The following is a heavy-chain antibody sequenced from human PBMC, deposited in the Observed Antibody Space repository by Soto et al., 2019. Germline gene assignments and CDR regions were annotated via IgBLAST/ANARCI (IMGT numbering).Heavy chain of an antibody. J-gene: IGHJ6*02. Sequence: GGSLRLSCVASGFILSGYDMHWVRQATGEGLEWVSAIGTAGDPYYSGSVKGRFTISRGNAENSVYLQMNSLRAGDTAVYSCATPRHDRRGSYFYAMDVWGPGTAVTVSS. CDR1: GFILSGYD. V-gene: IGHV3-13*05. CDR3: ATPRHDRRGSYFYAMDV. CDR2: IGTAGDP.